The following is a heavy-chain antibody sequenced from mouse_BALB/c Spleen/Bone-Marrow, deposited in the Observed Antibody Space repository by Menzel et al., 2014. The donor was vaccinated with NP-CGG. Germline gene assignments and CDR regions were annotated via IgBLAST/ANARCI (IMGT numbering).Heavy chain of an antibody. CDR3: VKNYYYGYVAY. J-gene: IGHJ3*01. D-gene: IGHD1-2*01. V-gene: IGHV4-1*02. Sequence: VQLQQPGGGLVQPGGSLKLSCAASGFDFSRYWMTWVRQAPGKGLEWIGEINPDSSTINYTPSLKDKFIISRDNAKNTLYLQMNKVRSEDTALYYCVKNYYYGYVAYWGQGTLVTVSA. CDR2: INPDSSTI. CDR1: GFDFSRYW.